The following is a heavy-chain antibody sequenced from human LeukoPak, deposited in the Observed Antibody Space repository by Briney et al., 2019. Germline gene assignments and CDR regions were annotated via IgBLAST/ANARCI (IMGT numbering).Heavy chain of an antibody. V-gene: IGHV3-21*01. CDR2: ISSSSSYI. Sequence: PGRSLRLSCAASGFSFRSYGMNWVRQAPGKGLEWVSSISSSSSYIYYADSVKGRFTISRDNAKNSLYLQMNSLRAEDTAVYYCARATTVVAYDYWGQGTLVTVSS. CDR3: ARATTVVAYDY. CDR1: GFSFRSYG. J-gene: IGHJ4*02. D-gene: IGHD4-23*01.